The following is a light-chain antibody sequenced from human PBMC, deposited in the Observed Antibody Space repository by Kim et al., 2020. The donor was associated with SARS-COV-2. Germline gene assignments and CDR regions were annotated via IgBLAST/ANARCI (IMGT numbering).Light chain of an antibody. CDR2: DNN. Sequence: QLVLTQPPSVSAAPGQKVTISCSGSSSNIGNNYVSWYQQLPGTAPKLLIYDNNKRPSGIPDRFSGSKSGTSATLGITGLQTGDEADYYCGTWDSSLSLVVFGGGTQLTVL. V-gene: IGLV1-51*01. CDR3: GTWDSSLSLVV. CDR1: SSNIGNNY. J-gene: IGLJ2*01.